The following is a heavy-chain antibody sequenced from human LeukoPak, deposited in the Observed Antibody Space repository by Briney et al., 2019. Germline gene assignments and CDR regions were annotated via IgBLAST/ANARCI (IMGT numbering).Heavy chain of an antibody. D-gene: IGHD2-21*02. Sequence: SETLSLTCTVSGGSISSGSYYWSWIRQPAGKGLEWIGRIYTSGSTNYNPSLKSRVTISVDTSKNQFSLKLSSVTAADTAVYYCARGGDHAEDVGYFDYWGQGTLVTVSS. CDR3: ARGGDHAEDVGYFDY. J-gene: IGHJ4*02. CDR2: IYTSGST. V-gene: IGHV4-61*02. CDR1: GGSISSGSYY.